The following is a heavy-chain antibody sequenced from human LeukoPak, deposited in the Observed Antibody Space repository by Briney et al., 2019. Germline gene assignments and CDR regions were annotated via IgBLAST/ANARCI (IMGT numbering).Heavy chain of an antibody. J-gene: IGHJ4*02. V-gene: IGHV1-46*01. D-gene: IGHD3-10*01. CDR2: INPSGGST. CDR1: GYTFTSNY. CDR3: ARFYGSGSSTFDY. Sequence: SVKVSCKAFGYTFTSNYMHWLRQAPGQGLEWMGIINPSGGSTSYAQKFQGRITLSRDTSTSTVYMELSSLRSDDTAVYYCARFYGSGSSTFDYWGQGTLVTVSS.